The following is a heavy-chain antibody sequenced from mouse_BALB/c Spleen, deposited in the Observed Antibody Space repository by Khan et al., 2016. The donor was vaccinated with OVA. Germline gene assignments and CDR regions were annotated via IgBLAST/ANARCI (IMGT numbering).Heavy chain of an antibody. J-gene: IGHJ2*01. V-gene: IGHV1-7*01. Sequence: QIQLVQSGAELAKPGASVKMSCKASGYTFTTYWMHWVKQRPGQGLEWIGYINPTSGYTDYNEKFKDRATLSSDKSSSTAYMQLSSLTSEDFAVYYWTRDRIDHWGQGTTRTVSS. CDR2: INPTSGYT. CDR3: TRDRIDH. CDR1: GYTFTTYW.